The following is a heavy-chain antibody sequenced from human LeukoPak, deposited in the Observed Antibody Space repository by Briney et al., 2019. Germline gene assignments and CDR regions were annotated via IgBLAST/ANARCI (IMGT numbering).Heavy chain of an antibody. J-gene: IGHJ3*02. Sequence: GGSLRLSCVASGFTFSSYSMNWVRQAPGKGLEWVSSISSSSYIYYSDSVKGRFTISRDNAKNSLYLQMNSLRAEDTAVYYCARDLSKRITIFGVVAPRAFDIWGQGTMVTVSS. CDR1: GFTFSSYS. D-gene: IGHD3-3*01. V-gene: IGHV3-21*01. CDR2: ISSSSYI. CDR3: ARDLSKRITIFGVVAPRAFDI.